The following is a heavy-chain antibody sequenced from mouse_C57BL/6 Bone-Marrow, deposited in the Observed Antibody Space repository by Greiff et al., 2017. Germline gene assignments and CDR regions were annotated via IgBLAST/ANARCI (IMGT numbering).Heavy chain of an antibody. V-gene: IGHV7-3*01. D-gene: IGHD1-1*01. CDR1: GFTFTDYY. J-gene: IGHJ3*01. Sequence: EVQRVESGGGLVQPGGSLSLSCAASGFTFTDYYMSWVRQPPGKALEWLGFIRNKANGYTTVYSASVKGRFTISRDNSQSILYLQMNALRAEDSATYYCARSYGSSSFAYWGQGTLVTVSA. CDR2: IRNKANGYTT. CDR3: ARSYGSSSFAY.